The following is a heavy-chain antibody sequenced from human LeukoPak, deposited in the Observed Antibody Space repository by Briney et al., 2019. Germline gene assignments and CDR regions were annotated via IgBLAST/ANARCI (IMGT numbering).Heavy chain of an antibody. CDR2: ISGSGGST. CDR1: GFTFSSYA. J-gene: IGHJ3*02. CDR3: ATDSSYYDRSSYGRGKGFDI. Sequence: GGSLRLCCAASGFTFSSYAMSWVRQAPGKGLEWVSAISGSGGSTYYADSVKGRFTISRDNSKNTLYLQMNSLRAEDTAVYYCATDSSYYDRSSYGRGKGFDIWGQGTMVTVSS. D-gene: IGHD3-22*01. V-gene: IGHV3-23*01.